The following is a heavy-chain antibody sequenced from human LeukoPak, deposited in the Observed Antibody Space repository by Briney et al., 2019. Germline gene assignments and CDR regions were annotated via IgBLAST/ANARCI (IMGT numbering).Heavy chain of an antibody. CDR3: AKDGYYDSSAYYYVRYFDL. J-gene: IGHJ2*01. Sequence: PGGSLSLSCAASGFTFSSYSMNWVRQAPGKGLEWVSSISSSSGYIYYADSVKGRFTIPRDNSKNTLYLQMNSLRAEDTAVYYCAKDGYYDSSAYYYVRYFDLWGRGTLVTVSS. D-gene: IGHD3-22*01. CDR1: GFTFSSYS. V-gene: IGHV3-21*04. CDR2: ISSSSGYI.